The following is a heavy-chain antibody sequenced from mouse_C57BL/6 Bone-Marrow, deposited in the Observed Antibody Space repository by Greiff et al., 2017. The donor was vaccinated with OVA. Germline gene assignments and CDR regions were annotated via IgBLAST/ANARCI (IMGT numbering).Heavy chain of an antibody. Sequence: DVKLVESGGGLVKPGGSLKLSCAASGFTFSSYTMSWVRQTPEKRLEWVATISGGGGNTYYPDSVKGRFTISRDNAKNTLYLQMSSLRSEDTALYYCASHVLWYYGSRGGDYFDYWGQGTTLTVSS. J-gene: IGHJ2*01. CDR2: ISGGGGNT. CDR3: ASHVLWYYGSRGGDYFDY. V-gene: IGHV5-9*01. CDR1: GFTFSSYT. D-gene: IGHD1-1*01.